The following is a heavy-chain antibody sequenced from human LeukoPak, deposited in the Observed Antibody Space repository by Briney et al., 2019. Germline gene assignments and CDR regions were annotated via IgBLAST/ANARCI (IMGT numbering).Heavy chain of an antibody. D-gene: IGHD4/OR15-4a*01. V-gene: IGHV3-23*01. CDR2: ISGSGGST. CDR1: GFTFSSYA. J-gene: IGHJ5*02. Sequence: GGSLRLSCAASGFTFSSYAMSWVRQAPGKGLEWVSAISGSGGSTYYADSVKGRFTISRDNSKNTLYLQMSKLRAEGRAGYFCVKSTLNYGANWFDPWGQGTLVTVSS. CDR3: VKSTLNYGANWFDP.